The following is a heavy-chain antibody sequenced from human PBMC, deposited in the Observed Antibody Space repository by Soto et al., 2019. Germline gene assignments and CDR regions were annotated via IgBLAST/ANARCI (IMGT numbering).Heavy chain of an antibody. D-gene: IGHD5-12*01. CDR2: IGTAGDT. Sequence: PGESLKISCAASGFTFSSYDMHRVRQPTGKGLEWVSAIGTAGDTYYPDSVKGRFTISRENAKNSLYLQMNSLRAGDTAVYYCARVLRGYSGFEDYYDYWGQGALVTVSS. J-gene: IGHJ4*02. CDR1: GFTFSSYD. V-gene: IGHV3-13*04. CDR3: ARVLRGYSGFEDYYDY.